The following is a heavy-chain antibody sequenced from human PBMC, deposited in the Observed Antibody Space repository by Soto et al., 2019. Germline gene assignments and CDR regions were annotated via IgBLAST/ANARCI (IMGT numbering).Heavy chain of an antibody. V-gene: IGHV3-11*06. D-gene: IGHD3-10*01. J-gene: IGHJ4*02. CDR2: ISGGSTYT. Sequence: PGGSLRLSCAASGFRFSDHYMSWIRQAPGKGLEWVSYISGGSTYTKYADSVKGRFTISRDDAKNSLYLQMNSLRAEDTAMYYCARGAAGVKFDYWGQGPLVTISS. CDR3: ARGAAGVKFDY. CDR1: GFRFSDHY.